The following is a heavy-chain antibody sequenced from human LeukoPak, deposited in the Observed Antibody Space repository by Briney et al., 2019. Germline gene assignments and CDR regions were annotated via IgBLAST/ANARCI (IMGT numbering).Heavy chain of an antibody. Sequence: GGSLRLSCAASGFSFGAFPMTWVRQAPGPGLEWVSAISTSGDTTYYADSVKERFSISRDNSKNTLFLHMNSLRAEDTAVYYCAKDRGYWGQGTLVTVSS. V-gene: IGHV3-23*01. CDR2: ISTSGDTT. CDR3: AKDRGY. J-gene: IGHJ4*02. CDR1: GFSFGAFP.